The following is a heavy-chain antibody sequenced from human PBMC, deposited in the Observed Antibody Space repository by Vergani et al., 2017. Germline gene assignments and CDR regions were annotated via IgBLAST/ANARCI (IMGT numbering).Heavy chain of an antibody. D-gene: IGHD4-17*01. V-gene: IGHV3-23*01. J-gene: IGHJ4*02. Sequence: EVQLLESGGGLVQPGGSLRLSCAASGFTFSSYAMSWVRPAPGKGLEWVSAISGSGGSTYYADSVTGRFTISRDNSKNTLYLQMNSLRAEDTAVYYCATEGHDYGDPGYFDYWGQGTLVTVSS. CDR1: GFTFSSYA. CDR2: ISGSGGST. CDR3: ATEGHDYGDPGYFDY.